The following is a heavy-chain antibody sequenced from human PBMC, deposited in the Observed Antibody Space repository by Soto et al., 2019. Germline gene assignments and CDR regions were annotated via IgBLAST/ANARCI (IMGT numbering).Heavy chain of an antibody. CDR3: AKDWCSGTTCYCLEN. D-gene: IGHD1-7*01. V-gene: IGHV3-23*01. CDR2: VSGSSGSK. Sequence: EVQLLESGGGLVQPGGSLRLSCAASGFTFSSYAMSWVRQAPGKGLEWVSSVSGSSGSKSYADYVKGRFTISRDNSKCTVYLQMNSLRAEDTAVYFCAKDWCSGTTCYCLENWGQGTLVTVSS. J-gene: IGHJ4*02. CDR1: GFTFSSYA.